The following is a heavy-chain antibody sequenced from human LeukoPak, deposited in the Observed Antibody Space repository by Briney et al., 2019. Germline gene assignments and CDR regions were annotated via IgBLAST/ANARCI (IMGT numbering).Heavy chain of an antibody. V-gene: IGHV4-4*07. CDR1: GGSMSGYF. J-gene: IGHJ4*02. D-gene: IGHD5-24*01. Sequence: PSETLSLSCTVSGGSMSGYFWAWIRRPAGKGLEWIGRIYSSGTTNYNLSLKSRVAMSLDTSKNQFSLKLSSVTAADTAVYYCARAVEMATIQTDLDYWGQGTLVTVSS. CDR2: IYSSGTT. CDR3: ARAVEMATIQTDLDY.